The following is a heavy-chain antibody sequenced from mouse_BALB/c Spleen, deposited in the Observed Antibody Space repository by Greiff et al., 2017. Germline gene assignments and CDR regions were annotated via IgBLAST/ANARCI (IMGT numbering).Heavy chain of an antibody. D-gene: IGHD2-4*01. CDR3: ARGSPDDYDGHYYFDY. CDR1: GFTFSDYY. V-gene: IGHV5-4*02. CDR2: ISDGGSYT. J-gene: IGHJ2*01. Sequence: EVKLVESGGGLVKPGGSLKLSCAASGFTFSDYYMYWVRQTPEKRLEWVATISDGGSYTYYPDSVKGRFTICRDNAKNNLYLQMSSLKSEDTAMYYCARGSPDDYDGHYYFDYWGQGTTLTVSS.